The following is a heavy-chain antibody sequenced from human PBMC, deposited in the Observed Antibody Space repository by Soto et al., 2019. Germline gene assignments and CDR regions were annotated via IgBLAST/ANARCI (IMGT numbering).Heavy chain of an antibody. CDR1: GYTFTSYG. V-gene: IGHV1-18*01. Sequence: QVQLVQSGAEVKKPGASVKVSCKASGYTFTSYGIIWVRQAPGQGLEWMGWINPYNGNTNYEQTLQGRVTMTTDTSTNTASMEQRRLRSDDTAVYYCARDWFGIDYWGQGTLVTVSS. CDR3: ARDWFGIDY. J-gene: IGHJ4*02. CDR2: INPYNGNT. D-gene: IGHD3-16*01.